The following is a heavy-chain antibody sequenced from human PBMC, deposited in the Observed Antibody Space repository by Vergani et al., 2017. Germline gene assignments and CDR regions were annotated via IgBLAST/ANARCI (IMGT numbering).Heavy chain of an antibody. CDR2: IIPIFGTA. Sequence: QVQLVQSGAEVKKPGSSVKVSCKASGGTFSSYAISWVRQAPGQGLEWMGGIIPIFGTANYAQKFQGRVTITADESTSTAYMELSSLRSEDTAVYYCAIGKTSVGYCTNVICPLDYWGQGTLVTVSS. CDR3: AIGKTSVGYCTNVICPLDY. D-gene: IGHD2-8*01. V-gene: IGHV1-69*12. J-gene: IGHJ4*02. CDR1: GGTFSSYA.